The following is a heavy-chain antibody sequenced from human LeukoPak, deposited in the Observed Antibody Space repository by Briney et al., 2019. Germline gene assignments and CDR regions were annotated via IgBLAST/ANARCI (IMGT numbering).Heavy chain of an antibody. V-gene: IGHV3-48*03. D-gene: IGHD2-15*01. CDR2: ISSSGSTI. CDR1: GFTFSSYE. CDR3: ARVLRYCSGGNCYSGGLGYMDV. Sequence: GGSLRLSCAASGFTFSSYEMNWVRQAPGKGLEWVSYISSSGSTIYYADSVKGRFTISRDNAKNSRYLQMNSLRAKDTAVYYCARVLRYCSGGNCYSGGLGYMDVWGKGTTVTISS. J-gene: IGHJ6*03.